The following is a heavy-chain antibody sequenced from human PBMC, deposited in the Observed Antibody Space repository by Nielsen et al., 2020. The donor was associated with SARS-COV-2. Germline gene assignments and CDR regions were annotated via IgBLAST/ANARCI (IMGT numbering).Heavy chain of an antibody. D-gene: IGHD5-12*01. Sequence: SQTLSLTCAVYGGSFSGYYWSWIRQPPGKGLEWIGEINHSGSTNYNPSLKSRVTISVDTSKNQFSLKLSSVTAADTAVYYCARVGGYSGYDFYYYYYGMDVWGQGTTVTVSS. J-gene: IGHJ6*02. CDR3: ARVGGYSGYDFYYYYYGMDV. CDR2: INHSGST. CDR1: GGSFSGYY. V-gene: IGHV4-34*01.